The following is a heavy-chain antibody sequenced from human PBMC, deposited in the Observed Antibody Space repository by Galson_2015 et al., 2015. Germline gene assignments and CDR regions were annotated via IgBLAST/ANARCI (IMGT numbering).Heavy chain of an antibody. V-gene: IGHV4-34*01. Sequence: ETLSLTCAVYGGSFSGYYWSWIRQPPGKGLEWIGEINHSGSTNYNPSLKSRVTISVDTSKNQFSLKLSSVTAADTAVYYCARVRARQKDYYYGSGSYRSGPWFDPWGQGTLVTVSS. D-gene: IGHD3-10*01. CDR1: GGSFSGYY. J-gene: IGHJ5*02. CDR3: ARVRARQKDYYYGSGSYRSGPWFDP. CDR2: INHSGST.